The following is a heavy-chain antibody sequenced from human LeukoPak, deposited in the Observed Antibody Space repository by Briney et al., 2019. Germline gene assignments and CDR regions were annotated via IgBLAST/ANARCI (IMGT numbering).Heavy chain of an antibody. CDR3: ARDPDSSGYYSFDY. CDR2: ISYDGSNK. J-gene: IGHJ4*02. Sequence: PGRSLRLSCAASGFTFSSYWMHWVRQAPGKGLEWVAVISYDGSNKYYADSVKGRFTISRDNSKNTLYLQMNSLRAEDTAVYYCARDPDSSGYYSFDYWGQGTLVTVSS. CDR1: GFTFSSYW. V-gene: IGHV3-30-3*01. D-gene: IGHD3-22*01.